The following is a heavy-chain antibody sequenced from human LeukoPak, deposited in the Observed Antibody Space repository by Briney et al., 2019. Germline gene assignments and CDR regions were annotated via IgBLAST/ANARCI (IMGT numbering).Heavy chain of an antibody. CDR3: ATSAIAARQYFQH. J-gene: IGHJ1*01. V-gene: IGHV4-4*07. CDR2: IYTSGST. Sequence: SETLSLTCTVSGGFISSYYWSWIRQPAGKGLEWIGRIYTSGSTNYNPSLKSRVTMSVDTSKNQFSLKLSSVTAADTAVYYCATSAIAARQYFQHWGQGTLVTVSS. D-gene: IGHD6-6*01. CDR1: GGFISSYY.